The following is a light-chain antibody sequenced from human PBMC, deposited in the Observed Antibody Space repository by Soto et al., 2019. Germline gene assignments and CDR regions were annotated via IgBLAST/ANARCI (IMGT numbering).Light chain of an antibody. V-gene: IGKV3-20*01. CDR2: GAS. J-gene: IGKJ3*01. Sequence: ESVLTQSPGTLSMSPGERATLSCRASQSVSSSYSAWYQQKPGQAPRLLIYGASSRATGIPDRFSGSGSGTDFTLTISRLAPEDFAVYYCQQYVSSPFTFGPGTKVDIK. CDR1: QSVSSSY. CDR3: QQYVSSPFT.